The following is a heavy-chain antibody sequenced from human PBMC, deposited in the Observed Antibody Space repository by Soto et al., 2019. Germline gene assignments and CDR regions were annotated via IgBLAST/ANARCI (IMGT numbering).Heavy chain of an antibody. CDR1: GFTFSSNG. V-gene: IGHV3-30*18. D-gene: IGHD1-26*01. CDR3: GEENREEISGYYEGLDG. CDR2: ISYDGSNK. Sequence: GESLKISCAASGFTFSSNGMHWVRQAPGKGLEWVAVISYDGSNKYYADSVKGRFTISRDNSKNTLYLQMNSLRAEDTAVYYCGEENREEISGYYEGLDGWGQGTTVTVSS. J-gene: IGHJ6*02.